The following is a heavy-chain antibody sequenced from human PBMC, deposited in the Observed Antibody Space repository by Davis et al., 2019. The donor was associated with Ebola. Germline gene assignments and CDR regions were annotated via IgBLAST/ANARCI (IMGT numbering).Heavy chain of an antibody. CDR2: ISYDGSNK. CDR1: GFTFSSYG. CDR3: ASDYSGSYYTKFDY. Sequence: GESLKISCAASGFTFSSYGMHWVRQAPGKGLEWVAVISYDGSNKYYADSVKGRFTISRDNSKNTLYLQMNSLRAEDTAVYYCASDYSGSYYTKFDYWGQGTLVTVSS. D-gene: IGHD1-26*01. V-gene: IGHV3-30*03. J-gene: IGHJ4*02.